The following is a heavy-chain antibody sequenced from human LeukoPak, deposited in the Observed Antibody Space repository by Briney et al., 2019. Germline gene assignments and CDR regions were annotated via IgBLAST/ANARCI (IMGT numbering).Heavy chain of an antibody. CDR1: GGSNSSYY. Sequence: KPSGTLSLXCTVSGGSNSSYYWSWIRPPPGKGLEWIGYIYYSGSTNYNPSLKSRVTISVDTSKNQCSLKLSSVTAADTAVYYCARAYDSSGYLDYWGQGTLVTVSS. CDR3: ARAYDSSGYLDY. CDR2: IYYSGST. V-gene: IGHV4-59*01. D-gene: IGHD3-22*01. J-gene: IGHJ4*02.